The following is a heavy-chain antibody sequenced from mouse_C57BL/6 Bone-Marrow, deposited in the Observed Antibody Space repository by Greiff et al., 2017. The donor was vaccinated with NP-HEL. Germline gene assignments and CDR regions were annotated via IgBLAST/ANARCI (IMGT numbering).Heavy chain of an antibody. J-gene: IGHJ3*01. CDR1: GFTFSSYG. CDR2: ISSGGSYT. D-gene: IGHD2-3*01. V-gene: IGHV5-6*01. Sequence: EVKVVESGGDLVKPGGSLKLSCAASGFTFSSYGMSWVRQTPDKRLEWVATISSGGSYTYYPDSVKGRFTISRDNAKNTLYLQMSSLKSEDTAMYYCAREGWLLPSFAYWGQGTLVTVSA. CDR3: AREGWLLPSFAY.